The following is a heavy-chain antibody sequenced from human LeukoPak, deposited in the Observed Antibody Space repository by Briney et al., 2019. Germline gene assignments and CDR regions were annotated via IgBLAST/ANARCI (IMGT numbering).Heavy chain of an antibody. J-gene: IGHJ4*02. D-gene: IGHD3-10*01. Sequence: SETLSLTCSVSGGSISSSNYYWDWIRQPPGKGLEWIGSIYSSGSTYYNPSLKSRITLSVDTSKNQFSLNLTSVTAADTAVYFCARGIVYGSGSYYKAYYFDSWGQGTLVTVSS. CDR1: GGSISSSNYY. V-gene: IGHV4-39*07. CDR3: ARGIVYGSGSYYKAYYFDS. CDR2: IYSSGST.